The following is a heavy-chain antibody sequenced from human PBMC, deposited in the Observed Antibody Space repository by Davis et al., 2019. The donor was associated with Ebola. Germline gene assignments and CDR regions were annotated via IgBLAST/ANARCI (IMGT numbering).Heavy chain of an antibody. Sequence: SATLSLTCTVSGVSISSCDYYWSWLRQPPGKGLEWIGYIYYSASTNYNPSLKSRVTISVDTSKYQFSLKLSSVTAADTAVYYCARGGRNYFHYWGQGTLVTVSS. CDR3: ARGGRNYFHY. CDR1: GVSISSCDYY. D-gene: IGHD6-25*01. V-gene: IGHV4-61*08. J-gene: IGHJ4*02. CDR2: IYYSAST.